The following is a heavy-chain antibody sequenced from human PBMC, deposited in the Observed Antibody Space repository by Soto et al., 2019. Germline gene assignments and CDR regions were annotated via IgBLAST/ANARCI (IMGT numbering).Heavy chain of an antibody. D-gene: IGHD6-13*01. J-gene: IGHJ4*02. V-gene: IGHV4-34*01. CDR3: ARGYSSSWLHY. CDR1: GGSFSGYY. Sequence: SETLSLTCAVYGGSFSGYYWSWIRQPPGKGLEWIGEINHSGSTNYNPSLKSRVTISVDTSKNQFSLKLSSVTAADTAVYYCARGYSSSWLHYWGQGTLVTVSS. CDR2: INHSGST.